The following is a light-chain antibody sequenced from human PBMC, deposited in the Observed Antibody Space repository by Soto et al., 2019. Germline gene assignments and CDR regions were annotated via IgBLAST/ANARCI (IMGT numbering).Light chain of an antibody. CDR2: DAS. V-gene: IGKV1-33*01. CDR1: QDIINF. Sequence: DIQMTQSPSSLSASVGDRVTITCQASQDIINFLNWYQHKSGKSPKLLINDASNLETGVPSRFSGSGSSTYFTFTINSLQPEDVATYYCQQYDSLPLSFGPGTKVELK. CDR3: QQYDSLPLS. J-gene: IGKJ3*01.